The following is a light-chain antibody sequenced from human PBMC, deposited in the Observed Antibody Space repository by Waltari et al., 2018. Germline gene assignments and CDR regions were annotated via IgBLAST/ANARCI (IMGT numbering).Light chain of an antibody. CDR3: CSYAGSAWV. V-gene: IGLV2-11*01. J-gene: IGLJ3*02. Sequence: QSALTQPRSVSGSPGPSVTISCTGTSRDVGGYNYVSWYQQPPGKAPKLMIYDVSNRPSGVPDRFSGSKSGNTASLTISGLQAQDEADYYCCSYAGSAWVFGGGTKLTVL. CDR2: DVS. CDR1: SRDVGGYNY.